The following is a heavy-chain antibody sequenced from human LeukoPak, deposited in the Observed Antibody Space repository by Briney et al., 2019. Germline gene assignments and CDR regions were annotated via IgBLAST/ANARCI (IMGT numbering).Heavy chain of an antibody. V-gene: IGHV4-61*02. J-gene: IGHJ4*02. CDR1: GGSISSDDYY. D-gene: IGHD5-24*01. CDR2: IYPDGST. Sequence: TLSLTCTVSGGSISSDDYYWTWIRQPAGKGLECIGRIYPDGSTTYNPSLKSRVTISLDTSKNQFSLTLSSVTAAATAVFYCARGFDGYNFFDYWGQGTLVTVSS. CDR3: ARGFDGYNFFDY.